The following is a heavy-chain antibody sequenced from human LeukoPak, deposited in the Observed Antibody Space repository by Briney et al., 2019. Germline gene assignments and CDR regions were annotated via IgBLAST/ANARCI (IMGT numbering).Heavy chain of an antibody. CDR3: ARAVAGTDEIDS. V-gene: IGHV3-13*01. Sequence: SGGSLRLSCAGSGFIFSTYDMLWVRQAPGKGLEWVSAIGSGGDTYYAGSVKGRFTISRESANNSFYLQMNSLNAGDTAVYFCARAVAGTDEIDSWGQGTLVTVSS. D-gene: IGHD6-19*01. CDR2: IGSGGDT. CDR1: GFIFSTYD. J-gene: IGHJ4*02.